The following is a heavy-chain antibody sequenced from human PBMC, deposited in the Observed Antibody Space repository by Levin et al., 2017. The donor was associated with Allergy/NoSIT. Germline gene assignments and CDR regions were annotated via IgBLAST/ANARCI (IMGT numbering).Heavy chain of an antibody. Sequence: PLASVKVSCKSSGYSFTSHAMHWMRQAPGQRLEWMGWIKPANGNTKYSEKFQGRVTITSDTSATTTYMELTSLTSEDTAVYYCAKYCSATSCYTFDVWGQGTMVTVSS. CDR3: AKYCSATSCYTFDV. CDR1: GYSFTSHA. D-gene: IGHD2-2*02. V-gene: IGHV1-3*01. CDR2: IKPANGNT. J-gene: IGHJ3*01.